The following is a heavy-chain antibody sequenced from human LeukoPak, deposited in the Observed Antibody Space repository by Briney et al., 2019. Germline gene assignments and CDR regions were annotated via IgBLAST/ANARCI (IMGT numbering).Heavy chain of an antibody. Sequence: PGCSVRLSRVGSGFTFSDAWMSLVRQAPGKGLEWVGRIKSKSDGGTIDYAAPVKGRFTISRDDSRNTLYLQMNSLKTEDTAVYYCTTRRQDGWWGQGTLVTVS. CDR2: IKSKSDGGTI. V-gene: IGHV3-15*01. CDR1: GFTFSDAW. D-gene: IGHD2-15*01. J-gene: IGHJ4*02. CDR3: TTRRQDGW.